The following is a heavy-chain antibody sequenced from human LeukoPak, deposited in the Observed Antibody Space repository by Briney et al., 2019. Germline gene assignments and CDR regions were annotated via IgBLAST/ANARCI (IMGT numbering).Heavy chain of an antibody. D-gene: IGHD4-17*01. V-gene: IGHV3-30-3*01. CDR2: ISYDGNNK. CDR1: GFTFSSYA. CDR3: ARDRGDYGDYEGVVDY. J-gene: IGHJ4*02. Sequence: GGSLRLPCAASGFTFSSYAMYWVRQAPGKGLEWVAVISYDGNNKYYADSMKGRFTISRDNAKNSLYLQMNSLRAEDTAVYYCARDRGDYGDYEGVVDYWGQGTLVTVSS.